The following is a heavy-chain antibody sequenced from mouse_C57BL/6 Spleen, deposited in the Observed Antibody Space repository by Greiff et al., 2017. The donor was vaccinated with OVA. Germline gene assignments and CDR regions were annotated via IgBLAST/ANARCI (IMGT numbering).Heavy chain of an antibody. Sequence: QVQLKESGPELVKPGASVKISCKASGYAFSSSWMNWVKQRPGKGLEWIGRIYPGDGDTNYNGKFKGKATLTADKSSSTAYMQLSSLTSEDSAVYFCARNYGSIRFDYWGQGTTLTVSS. CDR2: IYPGDGDT. J-gene: IGHJ2*01. CDR3: ARNYGSIRFDY. V-gene: IGHV1-82*01. D-gene: IGHD1-1*01. CDR1: GYAFSSSW.